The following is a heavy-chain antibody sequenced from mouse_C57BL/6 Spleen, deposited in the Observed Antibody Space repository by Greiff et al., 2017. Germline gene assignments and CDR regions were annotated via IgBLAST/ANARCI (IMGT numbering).Heavy chain of an antibody. CDR2: ISGGGGNT. V-gene: IGHV5-9*01. CDR1: GFTFSSYT. J-gene: IGHJ2*01. D-gene: IGHD1-1*01. Sequence: EVKLVESGGGLVKPGGSLKLSCAASGFTFSSYTMSWVRQTPEKRLEWVATISGGGGNTYYPDSVKGRFTISRDNAKNTLYLQMSSLRSEDTALYYCARLPSYYGSSFYFDYWGQGTTLTVSS. CDR3: ARLPSYYGSSFYFDY.